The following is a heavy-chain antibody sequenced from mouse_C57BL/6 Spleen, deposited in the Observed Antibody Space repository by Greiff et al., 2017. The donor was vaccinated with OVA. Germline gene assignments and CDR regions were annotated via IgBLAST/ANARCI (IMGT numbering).Heavy chain of an antibody. J-gene: IGHJ4*01. CDR1: GYTFTSYW. CDR3: ASPYVFHAYYAMGY. CDR2: INPSSGYT. V-gene: IGHV1-7*01. Sequence: VQLQQSGAELAKPGASVKLSCKASGYTFTSYWMHWVKQRPGQGLEWIGYINPSSGYTKYNQKFKDKATLTADKSSSTAYMPLSSLTYEDSAVYYCASPYVFHAYYAMGYWGQGTSVPVSS.